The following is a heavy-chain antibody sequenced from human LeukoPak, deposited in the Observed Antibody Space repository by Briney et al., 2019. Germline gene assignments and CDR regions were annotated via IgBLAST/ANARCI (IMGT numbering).Heavy chain of an antibody. Sequence: SETLSLTCTVSGGSISSSTYYWGWIRQPPGKRLEWIGSIYYSGTTYYNPSLKSRVTISVDTSKNQFSLKLYSVTAADTAVYYCVRHSDDGNHYFDYWGQGTLVTVSS. J-gene: IGHJ4*02. V-gene: IGHV4-39*01. CDR1: GGSISSSTYY. D-gene: IGHD4-23*01. CDR3: VRHSDDGNHYFDY. CDR2: IYYSGTT.